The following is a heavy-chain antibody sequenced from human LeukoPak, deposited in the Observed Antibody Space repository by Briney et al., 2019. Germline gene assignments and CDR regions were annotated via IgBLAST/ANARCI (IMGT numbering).Heavy chain of an antibody. CDR3: AREKNYYDSSGYYSSYYYYGMDV. CDR1: GYTFTVYY. V-gene: IGHV1-2*02. Sequence: ASVTLSCKASGYTFTVYYMHWVRQAPGQGLEWMGWINPNSGGTNYAQKFQGRVTMTRDTSISTAYMELSRLRSDDTAVYYCAREKNYYDSSGYYSSYYYYGMDVWGQGTTVTVSS. J-gene: IGHJ6*02. D-gene: IGHD3-22*01. CDR2: INPNSGGT.